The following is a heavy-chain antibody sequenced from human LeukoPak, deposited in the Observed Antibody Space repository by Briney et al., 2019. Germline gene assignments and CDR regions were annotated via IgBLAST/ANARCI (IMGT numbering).Heavy chain of an antibody. Sequence: GASVKVSCKASGGTFSSYAISWVRQAPGQGLEWMGRIIPILGIANYAQKFQGRVTITADKSTSTAYMELSSLRSEDTAVYYCAREGHDYGDYVRDYWGQGTPVTVSS. D-gene: IGHD4-17*01. CDR2: IIPILGIA. V-gene: IGHV1-69*04. J-gene: IGHJ4*02. CDR3: AREGHDYGDYVRDY. CDR1: GGTFSSYA.